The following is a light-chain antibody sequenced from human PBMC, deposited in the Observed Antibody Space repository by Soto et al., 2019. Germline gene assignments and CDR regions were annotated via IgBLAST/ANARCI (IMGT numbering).Light chain of an antibody. CDR2: DSS. Sequence: DIQMTQSPSSLSASVGDRVTLTCQASQDISNYLNWYQQKPGQAPKLLIYDSSALETGVPSRFSGSGSATEFTLTISSLQPEDFATYYCQQYYDLPLTFGGGTKVE. CDR3: QQYYDLPLT. CDR1: QDISNY. V-gene: IGKV1-33*01. J-gene: IGKJ4*01.